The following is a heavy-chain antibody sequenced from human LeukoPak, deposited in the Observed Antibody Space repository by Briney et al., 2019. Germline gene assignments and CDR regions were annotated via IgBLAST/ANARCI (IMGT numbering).Heavy chain of an antibody. Sequence: SQTLSLTCAVSGGSMSSGLYSWSWLRQPPGKGLECLGYIYNSGTAYYNPSLRSRATMSVDTSKSQFSLRLSSVTAADTAVYYCARHGRGLDYWGQGTLVTVSS. CDR1: GGSMSSGLYS. CDR2: IYNSGTA. V-gene: IGHV4-30-2*01. J-gene: IGHJ4*02. CDR3: ARHGRGLDY.